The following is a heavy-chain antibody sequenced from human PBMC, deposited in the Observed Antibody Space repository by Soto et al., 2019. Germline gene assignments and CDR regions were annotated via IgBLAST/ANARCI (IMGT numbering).Heavy chain of an antibody. V-gene: IGHV5-51*01. CDR1: GYSFTSYW. CDR2: IYPGESET. CDR3: ARSRVPAATRQFYYYYGMDV. D-gene: IGHD2-2*01. Sequence: GESLKISCKGSGYSFTSYWIGWVRQMPGKGLEWMGIIYPGESETRYSPSFQGQVTISAYNSISTAYLQWSSLKASDTVMYFCARSRVPAATRQFYYYYGMDVWGQGTTVTVSS. J-gene: IGHJ6*02.